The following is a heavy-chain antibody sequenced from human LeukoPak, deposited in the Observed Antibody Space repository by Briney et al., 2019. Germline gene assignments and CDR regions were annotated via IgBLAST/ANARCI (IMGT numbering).Heavy chain of an antibody. CDR3: AVGGELHAFDI. J-gene: IGHJ3*02. CDR2: ISAYNGNT. CDR1: GYIFTTYY. D-gene: IGHD1-26*01. V-gene: IGHV1-18*01. Sequence: ASVKVSCKASGYIFTTYYIHWVRQAPGQGLEWMGWISAYNGNTNYAQKLQGRVTMTTDTSTSTAYMELRSLRSDDTAVYYCAVGGELHAFDIWGQGTMVTVSS.